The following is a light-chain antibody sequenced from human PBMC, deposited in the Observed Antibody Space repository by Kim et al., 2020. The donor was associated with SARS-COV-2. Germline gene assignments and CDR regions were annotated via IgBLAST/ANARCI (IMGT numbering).Light chain of an antibody. CDR3: KQYNNWPIT. CDR1: QSDNSD. CDR2: VAS. V-gene: IGKV3-15*01. Sequence: VSPAKTATPSCRATQSDNSDLAWCKSKTGHPPRLVIDVASTRATDVPDRFRASWSGAEFTLTIGRLQSEDCALYYCKQYNNWPITFGQGTRLEIK. J-gene: IGKJ5*01.